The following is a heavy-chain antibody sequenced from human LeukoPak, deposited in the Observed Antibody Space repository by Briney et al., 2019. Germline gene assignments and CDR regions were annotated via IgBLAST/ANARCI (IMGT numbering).Heavy chain of an antibody. V-gene: IGHV4-39*07. CDR2: IYYSGST. CDR3: ARDKGQRWELLLERAFDI. Sequence: PSETLSLTCTVSGGSISSSSYYWGWIRQPPGKGLEWIGSIYYSGSTYYNPSLKSRVTISVDTSKNQFFLKLSSVTAADTAVYYCARDKGQRWELLLERAFDIWGQGTMVTVSS. CDR1: GGSISSSSYY. J-gene: IGHJ3*02. D-gene: IGHD1-26*01.